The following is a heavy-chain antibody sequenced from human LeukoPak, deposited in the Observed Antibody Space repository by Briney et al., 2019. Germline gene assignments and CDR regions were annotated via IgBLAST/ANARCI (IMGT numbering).Heavy chain of an antibody. CDR2: ISGRTGGT. D-gene: IGHD5-12*01. V-gene: IGHV3-23*01. CDR3: AKCGNSGCHLIDY. CDR1: GFTFSNAW. J-gene: IGHJ4*02. Sequence: GRSLRLSRAASGFTFSNAWMRWVRQAPGKGLEWVSAISGRTGGTYYADSVKGRFTISRDNSKSTLYLQMDSLRAEDTAVYYCAKCGNSGCHLIDYWGQGTLVTVSS.